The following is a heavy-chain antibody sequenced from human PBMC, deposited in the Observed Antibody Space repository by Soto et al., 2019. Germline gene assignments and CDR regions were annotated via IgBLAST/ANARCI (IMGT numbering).Heavy chain of an antibody. CDR1: GFTLSGYA. D-gene: IGHD6-6*01. J-gene: IGHJ6*03. CDR2: ISSNGVAT. CDR3: ARRARPDFYYLDV. Sequence: EVQLAESGGGLAQPGGSLRLSCAASGFTLSGYAMDWVRQAPGKGLEYVSGISSNGVATYYANSVQGRFTISRDNSKNTVYLQMGSLRPEDMAVYYCARRARPDFYYLDVWGKGTTVTLSS. V-gene: IGHV3-64*01.